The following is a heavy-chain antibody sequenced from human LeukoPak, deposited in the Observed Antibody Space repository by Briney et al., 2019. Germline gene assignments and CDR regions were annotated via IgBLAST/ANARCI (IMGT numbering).Heavy chain of an antibody. J-gene: IGHJ4*02. D-gene: IGHD5-18*01. Sequence: PGGSLRLSCAASGFTFNTYTMNWVRQAPGKGLEWVSSITASSTAIYSADSVKGRFTISRDNAKNFLYLQMNSLRAEDTAVYYCAIISEDTAMGPFDYWGQGTLVTVSS. CDR3: AIISEDTAMGPFDY. CDR1: GFTFNTYT. V-gene: IGHV3-21*01. CDR2: ITASSTAI.